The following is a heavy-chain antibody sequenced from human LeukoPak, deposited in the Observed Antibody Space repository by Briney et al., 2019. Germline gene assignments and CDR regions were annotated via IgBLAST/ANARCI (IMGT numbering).Heavy chain of an antibody. J-gene: IGHJ5*02. D-gene: IGHD1-26*01. Sequence: PGGSLRLSCAASGFTLSDYYMSWIRQAPGKGLEWISYISRSGDTIYYADSVKGRFTISRDNAKNSLYLHMDSLRAEDTAVYYCARVGYRESGYTGTYRWFDPWGQGTLVTVSS. CDR1: GFTLSDYY. CDR2: ISRSGDTI. V-gene: IGHV3-11*04. CDR3: ARVGYRESGYTGTYRWFDP.